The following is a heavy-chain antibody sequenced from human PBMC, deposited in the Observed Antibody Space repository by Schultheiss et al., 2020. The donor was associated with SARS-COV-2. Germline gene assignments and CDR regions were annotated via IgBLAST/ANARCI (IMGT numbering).Heavy chain of an antibody. CDR1: GYTFNNYH. CDR3: ASAQLVGYGMDV. V-gene: IGHV1-8*01. J-gene: IGHJ6*02. CDR2: MNPNSGNT. Sequence: ASVKVSCTASGYTFNNYHLNWVRQAPGQGPEWMGWMNPNSGNTGYAQKFQGRVTMTRNTSISTAYMELSRLRSDDTAVYYCASAQLVGYGMDVWGQGTTVTVSS. D-gene: IGHD6-6*01.